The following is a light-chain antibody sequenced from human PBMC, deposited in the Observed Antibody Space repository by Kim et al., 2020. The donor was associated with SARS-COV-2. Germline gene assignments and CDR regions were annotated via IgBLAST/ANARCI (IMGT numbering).Light chain of an antibody. CDR3: CSYTSTSSRV. Sequence: QSALTQPRSVSGSPGQSITISCTGASSDVGGYNYVSWSQLFADKAPRLMIYDDTKRPSGVPDRFSGSKSGNTASLTISGLRPDDEAEYFCCSYTSTSSRVFGEGTQLTVL. CDR1: SSDVGGYNY. J-gene: IGLJ2*01. CDR2: DDT. V-gene: IGLV2-11*01.